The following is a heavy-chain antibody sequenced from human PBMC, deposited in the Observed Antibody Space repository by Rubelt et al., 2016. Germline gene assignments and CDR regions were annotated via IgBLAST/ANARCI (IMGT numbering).Heavy chain of an antibody. J-gene: IGHJ6*02. D-gene: IGHD5-12*01. V-gene: IGHV4-39*01. Sequence: QLQLQESGPGLVKPSETLSLTCTVSGGSISSSSYYWGWIRQPPGKGLEWIGSIYYSGSTYYNPSLMSRVPISVDTSKNQFSRKLSSVTAADTAVYYCATVNSGYDRRDYYGMDVWGQGTTVTVSS. CDR2: IYYSGST. CDR1: GGSISSSSYY. CDR3: ATVNSGYDRRDYYGMDV.